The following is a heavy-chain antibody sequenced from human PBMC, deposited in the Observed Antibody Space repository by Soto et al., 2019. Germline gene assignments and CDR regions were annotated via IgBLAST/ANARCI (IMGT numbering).Heavy chain of an antibody. Sequence: PGGSLRLSCVGPGFIFSSYYMNWVRQAPGKGLEWVSSISGGSAYIYYADSVKGRFTISRDNAKNSLYLEMNSLRVEDTAVYYCVRGGGGVLFDPWGQGTMVNVSS. J-gene: IGHJ5*02. CDR1: GFIFSSYY. V-gene: IGHV3-21*01. D-gene: IGHD2-15*01. CDR3: VRGGGGVLFDP. CDR2: ISGGSAYI.